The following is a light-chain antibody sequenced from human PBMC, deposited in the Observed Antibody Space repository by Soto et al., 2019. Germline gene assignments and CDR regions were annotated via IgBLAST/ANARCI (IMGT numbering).Light chain of an antibody. CDR2: EVS. CDR1: NSDVGGYNY. J-gene: IGLJ1*01. Sequence: LTQPASVSGSPGQSITISCTGTNSDVGGYNYVSWYQQHPGKAPELMIYEVSHRPSGVSNRFSGSKSDNTASLTISGLXAEDEADYYCSSYTSISTLYVFGTGTKVTVL. V-gene: IGLV2-14*01. CDR3: SSYTSISTLYV.